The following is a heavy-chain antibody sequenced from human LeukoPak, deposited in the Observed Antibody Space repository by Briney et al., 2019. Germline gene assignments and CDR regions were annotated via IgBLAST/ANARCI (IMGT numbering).Heavy chain of an antibody. V-gene: IGHV3-33*01. Sequence: GRSLRLSCAASGFTFSSYGMHWVRQAPGKGLEWVAVIWYDGSNKYYADSVKGRFTISRDNSKNTLYLRMNSLRAEDTAVYYCARDLLLSLGTVTHVGGLGYWGQGTLVTVSS. J-gene: IGHJ4*02. D-gene: IGHD4-17*01. CDR3: ARDLLLSLGTVTHVGGLGY. CDR2: IWYDGSNK. CDR1: GFTFSSYG.